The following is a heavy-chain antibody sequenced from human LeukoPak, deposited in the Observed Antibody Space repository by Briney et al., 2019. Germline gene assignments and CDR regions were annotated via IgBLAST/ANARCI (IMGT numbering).Heavy chain of an antibody. J-gene: IGHJ4*02. CDR3: ARGRRYYYDSSGYGFDY. CDR2: INQSGST. V-gene: IGHV4-34*01. Sequence: SETLSLTCAVYGGSFSGYYWSWIRQPPGKGLEWIGEINQSGSTNYNPSLKSRVTISVDTSKNQFSLKLSSVTAADTAVYYCARGRRYYYDSSGYGFDYRGQGTLVTVSS. CDR1: GGSFSGYY. D-gene: IGHD3-22*01.